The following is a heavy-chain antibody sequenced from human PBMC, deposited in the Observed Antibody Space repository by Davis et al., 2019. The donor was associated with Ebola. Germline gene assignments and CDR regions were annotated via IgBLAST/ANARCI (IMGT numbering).Heavy chain of an antibody. Sequence: ASVKVSCKASGYTFTSYGISWVRQAPGQGLEWMGWISAYNGNTNYAQKLQGRVTMTTDTSTSTAYMELRSLRSDDTAVYYCARDQVDIVVVVAAPFDYWGQGTLVTVSS. D-gene: IGHD2-15*01. V-gene: IGHV1-18*01. CDR2: ISAYNGNT. J-gene: IGHJ4*02. CDR3: ARDQVDIVVVVAAPFDY. CDR1: GYTFTSYG.